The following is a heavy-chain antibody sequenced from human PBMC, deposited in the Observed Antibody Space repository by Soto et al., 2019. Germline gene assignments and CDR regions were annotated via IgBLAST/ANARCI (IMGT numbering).Heavy chain of an antibody. Sequence: GGSLRLSCGASGFTFNRYTIHWVRQAPGKGLEYVSGISGNGVSTNYANSVKDRFTISRDNSKNTVYLQMGSLRAEDMAVYYCARGVSTIATRPPDYWGQGTLVTVSS. CDR1: GFTFNRYT. CDR3: ARGVSTIATRPPDY. D-gene: IGHD6-6*01. J-gene: IGHJ4*02. CDR2: ISGNGVST. V-gene: IGHV3-64*01.